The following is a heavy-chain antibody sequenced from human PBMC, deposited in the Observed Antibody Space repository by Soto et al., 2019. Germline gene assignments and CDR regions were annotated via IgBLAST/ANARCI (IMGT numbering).Heavy chain of an antibody. CDR2: ISYDGSNT. CDR3: ARVGGSYKYYFGD. CDR1: GFSFSTYA. D-gene: IGHD1-26*01. J-gene: IGHJ4*02. Sequence: QVQLVESGGGVVQPGRSLRLSCAASGFSFSTYAMHWVRQAPGKGLEWVALISYDGSNTYYADSVRGRFTISRDNSKNTLYLQMNSLRAEDTAVYFCARVGGSYKYYFGDWGQGTLVTVSS. V-gene: IGHV3-30-3*01.